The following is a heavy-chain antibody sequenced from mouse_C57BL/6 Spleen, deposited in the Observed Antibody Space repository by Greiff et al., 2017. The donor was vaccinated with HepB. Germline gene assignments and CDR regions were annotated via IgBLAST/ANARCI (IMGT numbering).Heavy chain of an antibody. J-gene: IGHJ3*01. CDR3: ARNFHYYGSSSFAY. D-gene: IGHD1-1*01. CDR1: GFTFSDYG. V-gene: IGHV5-17*01. Sequence: EVMLVESGGGLVKPGGSLKLSCAASGFTFSDYGMHWVRQAPEKGLEWVAYISSGSSTIYYADTVKGRFTISRDNAKNTLFLQMTSLRSEDTAMYYCARNFHYYGSSSFAYWGQGTLVTVSA. CDR2: ISSGSSTI.